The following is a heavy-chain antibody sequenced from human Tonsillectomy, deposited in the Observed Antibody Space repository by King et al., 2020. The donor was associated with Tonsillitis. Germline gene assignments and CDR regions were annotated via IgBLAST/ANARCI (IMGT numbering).Heavy chain of an antibody. J-gene: IGHJ5*02. D-gene: IGHD3-10*01. Sequence: VQLQESGPGLVKPSQTLSLTCTVSGGSISSGDYYWSWIRQPPGKGLEWIGYIYYSGSTYYNPSLKSRVTISVDTSKIQFSLKLSSVTAADTAVYYCARGGVWFGELVSWGQGTLVTVSS. CDR3: ARGGVWFGELVS. V-gene: IGHV4-30-4*01. CDR1: GGSISSGDYY. CDR2: IYYSGST.